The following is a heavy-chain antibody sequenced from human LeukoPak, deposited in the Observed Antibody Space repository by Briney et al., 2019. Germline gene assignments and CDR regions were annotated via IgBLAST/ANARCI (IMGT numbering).Heavy chain of an antibody. Sequence: GGSLRLSCTASGITFSIYAMSWVRQAPGKGLEWVSAISGSGGSTYYADSVKGRFTISRDNSKNTLYLQMNSLRAEDTAVYYCAKVGSSGWYYFDYWGQGTLVTVSS. D-gene: IGHD6-19*01. V-gene: IGHV3-23*01. CDR2: ISGSGGST. CDR3: AKVGSSGWYYFDY. CDR1: GITFSIYA. J-gene: IGHJ4*02.